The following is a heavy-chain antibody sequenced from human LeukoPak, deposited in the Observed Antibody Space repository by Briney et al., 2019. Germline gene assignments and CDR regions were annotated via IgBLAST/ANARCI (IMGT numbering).Heavy chain of an antibody. Sequence: GASVKVSCKASGYTFTGYYMHWVRQAPGQGLEWMGWINPNSGGTNYAQKFQGRVTMTRDTSISTAYMEPSRLRSDDTAVYYCARANWNGLYYFDYWGQGTLVTVSS. CDR1: GYTFTGYY. V-gene: IGHV1-2*02. CDR2: INPNSGGT. CDR3: ARANWNGLYYFDY. J-gene: IGHJ4*02. D-gene: IGHD1-1*01.